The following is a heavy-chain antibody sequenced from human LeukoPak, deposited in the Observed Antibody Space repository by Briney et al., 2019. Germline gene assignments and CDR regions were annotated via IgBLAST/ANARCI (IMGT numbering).Heavy chain of an antibody. Sequence: ASVKVSCKASGYTFTSYGISWVRQAPGQGLEWMGWISAYNGNTNYAQKLQGRVTMTEDTSTDTAYMELSSLRSEDTAVYYCATMRADIVVVPAATYYYYYYGMDVWGQGTTVTVSS. J-gene: IGHJ6*02. CDR1: GYTFTSYG. CDR2: ISAYNGNT. D-gene: IGHD2-2*01. CDR3: ATMRADIVVVPAATYYYYYYGMDV. V-gene: IGHV1-18*01.